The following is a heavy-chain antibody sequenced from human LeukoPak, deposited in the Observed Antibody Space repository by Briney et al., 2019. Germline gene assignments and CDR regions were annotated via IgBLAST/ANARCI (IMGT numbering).Heavy chain of an antibody. CDR3: ATDSRITGTTGY. CDR1: GYTLTELS. Sequence: ASVKVSCKVSGYTLTELSMHWVRQAPGKGLEWMGGFDPEDGETIYAQKFQGRVTMTEDTSTDTAYMELSSLRSEDTAVYYCATDSRITGTTGYWGQGTLVTVSS. J-gene: IGHJ4*02. D-gene: IGHD1-7*01. V-gene: IGHV1-24*01. CDR2: FDPEDGET.